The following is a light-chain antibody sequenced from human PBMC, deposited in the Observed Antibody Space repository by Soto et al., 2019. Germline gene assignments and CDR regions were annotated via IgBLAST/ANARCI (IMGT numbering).Light chain of an antibody. V-gene: IGKV3-20*01. CDR3: QKYGSSPRK. J-gene: IGKJ1*01. Sequence: EIVLTQSPGTLSLSPGEIATLSCRASQSVSSSYLAWYQQKPGQAPRLLIYGASNRATGIPDRFSGSGSGTDFTLTISRLEPEDFAVYYCQKYGSSPRKFGQGTKVDIK. CDR1: QSVSSSY. CDR2: GAS.